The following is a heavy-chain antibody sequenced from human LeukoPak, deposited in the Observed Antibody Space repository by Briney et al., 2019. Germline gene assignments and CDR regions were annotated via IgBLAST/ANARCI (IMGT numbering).Heavy chain of an antibody. V-gene: IGHV4-38-2*02. D-gene: IGHD4/OR15-4a*01. Sequence: SETLSLTCTVSGYSISSGYYCVWIRQAPGKGLEWIGSMHQSGKTYYNPSLKSRVTISLDTPEMQFSLKLTSMTAADTAVYYCARGRLDGAYYFDYWGQGTLVRVSS. J-gene: IGHJ4*02. CDR2: MHQSGKT. CDR1: GYSISSGYY. CDR3: ARGRLDGAYYFDY.